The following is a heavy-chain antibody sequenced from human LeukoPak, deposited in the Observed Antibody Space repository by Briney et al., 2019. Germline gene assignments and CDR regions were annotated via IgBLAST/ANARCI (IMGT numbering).Heavy chain of an antibody. J-gene: IGHJ4*02. CDR3: ARTIAAAARYYFDY. CDR1: GVTFSSYA. Sequence: PGGSLRLSCAASGVTFSSYAMSWVRQAPGKGLEWVSAISGSGGSTYYADSVKGRFTISRDNAKNSLYLQMNSLRAEDTAVYYCARTIAAAARYYFDYWGQGTLVTVSS. V-gene: IGHV3-23*01. D-gene: IGHD6-13*01. CDR2: ISGSGGST.